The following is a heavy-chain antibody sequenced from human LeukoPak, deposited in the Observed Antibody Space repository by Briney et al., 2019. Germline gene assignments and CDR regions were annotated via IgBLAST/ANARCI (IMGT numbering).Heavy chain of an antibody. Sequence: PGRSLRLSCAASGFTFSSYGMHWVRQAPGKGLEWVAFISYDGNNKYYADSVKGRFIISRDNSKNTLYLQMNSLITEDTAVYYCARDLVVVTTIPPYWGQGTLVTVSS. D-gene: IGHD2-21*02. CDR1: GFTFSSYG. J-gene: IGHJ4*02. CDR3: ARDLVVVTTIPPY. V-gene: IGHV3-30*03. CDR2: ISYDGNNK.